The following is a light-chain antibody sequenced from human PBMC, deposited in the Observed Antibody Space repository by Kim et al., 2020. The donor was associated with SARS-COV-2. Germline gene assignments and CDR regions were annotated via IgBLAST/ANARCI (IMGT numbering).Light chain of an antibody. Sequence: EIVLTQSPATLSLSPGERATLSCRASQSVSSYLAWYQQKPGQAPRLLIYDASNRATGIPARFSGSGSGTDFTHTISSLEPEDFAVYYCQQRSNWPSMYTFGQGTKLEIK. CDR2: DAS. CDR3: QQRSNWPSMYT. CDR1: QSVSSY. J-gene: IGKJ2*01. V-gene: IGKV3-11*01.